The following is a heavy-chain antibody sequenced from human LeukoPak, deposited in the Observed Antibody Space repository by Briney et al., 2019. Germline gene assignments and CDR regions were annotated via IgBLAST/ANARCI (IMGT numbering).Heavy chain of an antibody. Sequence: GESLKISCKGSEHSFTNHWIGWVRQMPGKGLEWMGIIYPGDSETRYSPSFQGQVTISADKAISTAYLQWSTLKASDTAMYYCARQTAAGSLDYWGQGTLVTVSS. V-gene: IGHV5-51*01. CDR3: ARQTAAGSLDY. CDR2: IYPGDSET. D-gene: IGHD6-13*01. J-gene: IGHJ4*02. CDR1: EHSFTNHW.